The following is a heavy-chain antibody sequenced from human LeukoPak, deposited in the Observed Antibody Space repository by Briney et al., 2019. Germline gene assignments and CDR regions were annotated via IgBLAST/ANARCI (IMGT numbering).Heavy chain of an antibody. CDR1: GFPFSSYW. V-gene: IGHV3-7*04. CDR2: IKQDGSKK. J-gene: IGHJ4*02. CDR3: TRVGYIDEGIDY. D-gene: IGHD5-24*01. Sequence: GGSLRLSCVASGFPFSSYWMAWVRQAPGKGLEWVANIKQDGSKKSYVDSVKGRFTISRDNAKNSLYLQMNSLRAEDTAIYYCTRVGYIDEGIDYWDQGTLVTVSS.